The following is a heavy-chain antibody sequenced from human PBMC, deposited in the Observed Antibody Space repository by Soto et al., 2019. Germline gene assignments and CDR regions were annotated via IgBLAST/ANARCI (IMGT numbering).Heavy chain of an antibody. CDR1: GYTFTGYC. CDR2: INPNSGGT. D-gene: IGHD5-12*01. Sequence: ASVKVSCKASGYTFTGYCMHWVRQAPGQGLEWMGWINPNSGGTNYAQKFQGWVTMTRDTSISTAYMELSRLRSDDTAVYYCARASYVDIVATLRGAFDIWGQGTMVTVSS. J-gene: IGHJ3*02. CDR3: ARASYVDIVATLRGAFDI. V-gene: IGHV1-2*04.